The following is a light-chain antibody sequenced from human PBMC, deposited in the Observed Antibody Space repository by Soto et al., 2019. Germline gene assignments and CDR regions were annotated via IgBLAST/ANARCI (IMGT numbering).Light chain of an antibody. CDR3: SSYTSSRGV. CDR2: DDS. J-gene: IGLJ1*01. Sequence: QSALTQPASVSGSPGQSITISCTGTSSDVGGYNYVSWYQQHPGKAPKLMIYDDSNRPSGVSNRFSGSKSGNTASLTISGLQAEDEADYYCSSYTSSRGVFGTGTKLTVL. CDR1: SSDVGGYNY. V-gene: IGLV2-14*01.